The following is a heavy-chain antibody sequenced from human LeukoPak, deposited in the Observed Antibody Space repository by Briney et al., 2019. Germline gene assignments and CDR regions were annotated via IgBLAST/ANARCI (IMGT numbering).Heavy chain of an antibody. J-gene: IGHJ6*02. CDR3: ARGRIAKIVVVHSFQYGMDV. Sequence: SEPLSLTCDVFGGSFTDYFWTWIRQSPGKGLEWIGEINDYSGNTNYNPSLNSRVSISLEKSKNQFSLELRSVTAADTAVYYCARGRIAKIVVVHSFQYGMDVWGQGTTVTVSS. D-gene: IGHD3-22*01. CDR1: GGSFTDYF. CDR2: INDYSGNT. V-gene: IGHV4-34*01.